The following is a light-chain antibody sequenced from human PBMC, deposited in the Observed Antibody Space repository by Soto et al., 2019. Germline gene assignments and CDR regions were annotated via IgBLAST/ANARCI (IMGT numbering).Light chain of an antibody. CDR1: QTISNW. CDR2: DAS. J-gene: IGKJ1*01. V-gene: IGKV1-5*01. Sequence: DIKMTQSPSTLSASVGDRVTISCRASQTISNWLAWYQQKPGKAPKLLIYDASGLESGVPSRFSGSGSGTEFTLTIISLQPEDFATYYCQKYYSFWTFGQGTKVDIK. CDR3: QKYYSFWT.